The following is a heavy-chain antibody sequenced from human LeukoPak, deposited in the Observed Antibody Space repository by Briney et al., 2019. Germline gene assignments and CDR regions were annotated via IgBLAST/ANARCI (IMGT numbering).Heavy chain of an antibody. Sequence: SETLSLTCTVSGGSISSGGYYWDWIRQPPGKGLEWIGSIYYSGSTYYNPSLKSRVTMAVDTSKNQFSLRLTSVTAADTAVYFCTREDYGDASIDYWGQGTLVTVYS. CDR1: GGSISSGGYY. D-gene: IGHD4-17*01. J-gene: IGHJ4*02. V-gene: IGHV4-39*07. CDR2: IYYSGST. CDR3: TREDYGDASIDY.